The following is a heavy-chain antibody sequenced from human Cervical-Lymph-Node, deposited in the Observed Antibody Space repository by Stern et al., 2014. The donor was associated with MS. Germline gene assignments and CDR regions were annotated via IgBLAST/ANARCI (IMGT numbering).Heavy chain of an antibody. CDR3: VRGWEPRQDGPSGHDYDAFDI. CDR2: ISSSGDTI. Sequence: VQLVESGGGLVKPGGSLRLSCAASGFTFSDSYMTWIRQPPGKGLEWVSYISSSGDTIKYADSVKGRFTVSRDNAKNSLSLQMSSLRVEDTAVYYCVRGWEPRQDGPSGHDYDAFDIWGQGTMVTVSS. V-gene: IGHV3-11*01. J-gene: IGHJ3*02. CDR1: GFTFSDSY. D-gene: IGHD5-12*01.